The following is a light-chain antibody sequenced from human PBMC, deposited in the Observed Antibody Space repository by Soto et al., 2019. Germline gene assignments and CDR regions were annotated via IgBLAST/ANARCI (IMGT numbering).Light chain of an antibody. CDR1: QAIGNF. V-gene: IGKV1-39*01. J-gene: IGKJ2*01. CDR2: AAS. CDR3: QQSYSALMYT. Sequence: DIQMTQSPSSLSASVGDRVTITCRASQAIGNFLNWYQQKPGKAPKLLIYAASTLASGVPSRFSASGSGTDFPLTNDTLLHEDFATFYCQQSYSALMYTFGQGTKVEIK.